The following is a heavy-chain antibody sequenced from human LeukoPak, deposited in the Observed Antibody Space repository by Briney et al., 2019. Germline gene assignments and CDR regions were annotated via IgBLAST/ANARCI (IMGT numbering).Heavy chain of an antibody. V-gene: IGHV3-53*01. Sequence: PGGSLRLSCAASGFIVSSNYMSWVRQAPGKGLEWVSVIYSDGSTYYADSVKGRFTISRDNTRNSLYLQMNSLRAEDTAVYFCAKDSSSDWLLDGAYYMDVWGKGTTVTVSS. CDR2: IYSDGST. CDR1: GFIVSSNY. CDR3: AKDSSSDWLLDGAYYMDV. J-gene: IGHJ6*03. D-gene: IGHD3-9*01.